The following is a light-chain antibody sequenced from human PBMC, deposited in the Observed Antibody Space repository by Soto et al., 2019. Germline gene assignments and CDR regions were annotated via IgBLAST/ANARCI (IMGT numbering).Light chain of an antibody. V-gene: IGKV1-9*01. CDR2: AAS. CDR1: QGISSY. Sequence: DIQLTQSPSFLSASVEDRVTITCRASQGISSYLAWYQQKPGKAPKLLIYAASTLQSGVPSRFSGSGSGTDFTLTISSLQPEDFATYYCQQLNTYPLTFGGGTKVDIK. CDR3: QQLNTYPLT. J-gene: IGKJ4*01.